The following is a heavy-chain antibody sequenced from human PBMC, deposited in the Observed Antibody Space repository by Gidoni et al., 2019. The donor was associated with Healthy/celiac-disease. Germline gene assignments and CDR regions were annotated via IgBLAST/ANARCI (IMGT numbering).Heavy chain of an antibody. J-gene: IGHJ6*02. CDR3: ARHSNYDFWSGYLYYYGMDV. CDR1: GYSFTSYW. Sequence: EVQLVQSGAEVKKPGESLKISCKGSGYSFTSYWIGWVRQMPGKGLEWMGIIYPGDSDTRYSPSFQGQVTISADKSISTAYLQWSSLKASDTAMYYCARHSNYDFWSGYLYYYGMDVWGQGTTVTVSS. V-gene: IGHV5-51*01. D-gene: IGHD3-3*01. CDR2: IYPGDSDT.